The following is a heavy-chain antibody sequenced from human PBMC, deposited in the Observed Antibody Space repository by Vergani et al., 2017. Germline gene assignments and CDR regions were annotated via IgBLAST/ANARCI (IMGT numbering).Heavy chain of an antibody. J-gene: IGHJ4*02. V-gene: IGHV5-51*01. D-gene: IGHD1-1*01. Sequence: EVVLVQSGPEMRNPGESLKISCKGSEYSFGNYWIGWVRQMPGKGLEWMGIIYPADSDTRYSPSFQGQVTISADKSISTAFLQWDSLKASDTALYYCARHTTYTDSWGQGTLVTVSS. CDR2: IYPADSDT. CDR3: ARHTTYTDS. CDR1: EYSFGNYW.